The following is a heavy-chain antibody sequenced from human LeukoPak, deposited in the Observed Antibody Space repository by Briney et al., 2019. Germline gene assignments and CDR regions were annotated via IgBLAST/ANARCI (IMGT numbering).Heavy chain of an antibody. CDR1: GFTFSSYA. Sequence: GASLRLSCAASGFTFSSYAMSWVRQAPGKGLEWVSAISGSGGSTYYADSVKGRFTISRDNSKNTLCLQMNSLRAEDTAVYYCAKGDGSPPLFDYWGQGTLVTVSS. V-gene: IGHV3-23*01. D-gene: IGHD1-26*01. CDR3: AKGDGSPPLFDY. CDR2: ISGSGGST. J-gene: IGHJ4*02.